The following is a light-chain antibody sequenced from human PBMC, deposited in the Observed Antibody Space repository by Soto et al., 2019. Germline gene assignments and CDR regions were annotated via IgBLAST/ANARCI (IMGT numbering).Light chain of an antibody. CDR3: QQIHSTSSYT. J-gene: IGKJ2*01. Sequence: DIQMTHSPSFLSASVIYRVTITCRASQNIRNYLNWYQQRPGKTPNLLVYAASNLRGGVPSRFSGSGSGTGFTLTINSLQPEDFATYYCQQIHSTSSYTFGQGTKVDIK. CDR1: QNIRNY. V-gene: IGKV1-39*01. CDR2: AAS.